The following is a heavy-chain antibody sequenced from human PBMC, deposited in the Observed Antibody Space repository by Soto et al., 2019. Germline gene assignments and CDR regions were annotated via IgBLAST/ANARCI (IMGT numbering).Heavy chain of an antibody. V-gene: IGHV3-30-3*01. CDR1: GFTFSEYV. D-gene: IGHD3-22*01. CDR3: GREDNSDGCAGTFQL. J-gene: IGHJ1*01. CDR2: ISKDGSSQ. Sequence: QVQLVESGGGVVQPGRSLRLSCAASGFTFSEYVMHWVRQAPGKGLEWVTAISKDGSSQHYAASAKGRFTISRDNSENTLFVQMDNLTSEDAAVYYCGREDNSDGCAGTFQLWGQGTLVTVSS.